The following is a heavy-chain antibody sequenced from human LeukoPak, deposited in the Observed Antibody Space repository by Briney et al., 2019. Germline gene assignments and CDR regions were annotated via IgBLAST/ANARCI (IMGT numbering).Heavy chain of an antibody. D-gene: IGHD6-6*01. CDR3: ARADSSIAARLSRSSIFNYYYYMGV. CDR2: IKQDGSEK. J-gene: IGHJ6*03. Sequence: PGGSLLLSCAASGFPLISYWMTWVRQAPGKGREGVANIKQDGSEKYNGDSVKGRFTISRDNAKNSLYLQMNSLRDEDTAVYYCARADSSIAARLSRSSIFNYYYYMGVWGKGTTVTVSS. V-gene: IGHV3-7*01. CDR1: GFPLISYW.